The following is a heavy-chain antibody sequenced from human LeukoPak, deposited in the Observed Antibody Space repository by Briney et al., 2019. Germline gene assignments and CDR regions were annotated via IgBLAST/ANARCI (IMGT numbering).Heavy chain of an antibody. J-gene: IGHJ4*02. V-gene: IGHV3-48*04. Sequence: PGGSLRLSCAASGFTFSTYWMNWVRQAPGKGLEWVSYISSSGSTIYYADSVKGRFTISRDNAKNSLYLQMNSLRAEDTAVYYCARDSDGYNGTYWGQGTLATVSS. D-gene: IGHD5-24*01. CDR1: GFTFSTYW. CDR2: ISSSGSTI. CDR3: ARDSDGYNGTY.